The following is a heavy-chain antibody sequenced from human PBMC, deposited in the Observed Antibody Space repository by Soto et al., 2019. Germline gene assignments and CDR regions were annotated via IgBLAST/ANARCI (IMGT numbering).Heavy chain of an antibody. CDR2: IKQDGSEK. CDR3: AGAYCGGDCFFSLDP. Sequence: EVQLVESGGGLVQPGGSLRLSCAASGFTFSSYWMSWVRQAPGKGLEWVANIKQDGSEKYYVDSVKGRFTISRDNAKNSLYLQMNSLRAEDTAVYYCAGAYCGGDCFFSLDPWGQGTLVTVSS. D-gene: IGHD2-21*02. CDR1: GFTFSSYW. J-gene: IGHJ5*02. V-gene: IGHV3-7*01.